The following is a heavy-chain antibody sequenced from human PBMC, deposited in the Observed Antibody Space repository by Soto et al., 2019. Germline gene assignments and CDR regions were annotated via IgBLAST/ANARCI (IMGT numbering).Heavy chain of an antibody. V-gene: IGHV2-5*02. CDR1: GFSLTSNGVG. CDR2: IYWDDET. J-gene: IGHJ3*01. CDR3: AHTLSGWGAACDV. Sequence: QITLKESGPTVVKPTQTLTLTCAFSGFSLTSNGVGVSWFRQSPGKALEWLALIYWDDETRYSPSLKRRVTINKDTSKPRVVPRPTNLAPVDTPTNCRAHTLSGWGAACDVWGQGTTVTVSS. D-gene: IGHD6-19*01.